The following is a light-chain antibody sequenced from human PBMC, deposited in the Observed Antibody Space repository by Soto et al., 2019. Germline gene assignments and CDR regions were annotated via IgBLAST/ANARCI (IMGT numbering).Light chain of an antibody. CDR3: MQATQAPYT. V-gene: IGKV2-24*01. Sequence: DIVMTQTPLSSPVTLGQPASISCRSSQSLLDRNGNTYLSWLQQRPGQPPRLLIYKVSKRFSGVPARFSGRGAGTDFTLQIRRVEAEDVGVYYGMQATQAPYTLGQGTTLEI. CDR2: KVS. J-gene: IGKJ2*01. CDR1: QSLLDRNGNTY.